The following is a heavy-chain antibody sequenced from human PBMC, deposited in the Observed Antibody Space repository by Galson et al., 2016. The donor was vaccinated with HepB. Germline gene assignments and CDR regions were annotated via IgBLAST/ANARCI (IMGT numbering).Heavy chain of an antibody. CDR2: ISGRGDNI. J-gene: IGHJ4*02. D-gene: IGHD3-22*01. V-gene: IGHV3-23*01. CDR3: AKGRNFYDNSGYFAD. CDR1: GFTFINHA. Sequence: SLRLSCAASGFTFINHAMSWVRQAPGKGPEWVSTISGRGDNIFYGDSVKGRFTISRDNSSDTVFLQMNSLRAEDTAVYYCAKGRNFYDNSGYFADWGQGTLVTVSS.